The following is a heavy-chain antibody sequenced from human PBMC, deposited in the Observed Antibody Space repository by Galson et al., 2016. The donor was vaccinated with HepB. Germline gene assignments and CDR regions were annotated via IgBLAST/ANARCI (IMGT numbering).Heavy chain of an antibody. CDR1: GFTVNTYG. CDR3: AAVWFGRETIDC. CDR2: ISGSR. J-gene: IGHJ4*02. V-gene: IGHV3-23*01. D-gene: IGHD3-10*01. Sequence: SLRLSCAASGFTVNTYGMSWVRQAPGKGLEWVSSISGSRDYADSVKGRFTISRGNLKNTLYLQMNSLRAEDTAVYYCAAVWFGRETIDCWGQGTLVTVSS.